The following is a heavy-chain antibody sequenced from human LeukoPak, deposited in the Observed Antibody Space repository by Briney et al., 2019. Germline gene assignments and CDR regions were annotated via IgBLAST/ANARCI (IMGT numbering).Heavy chain of an antibody. Sequence: GASVKVSCKASGFTFTSSAMQWVRQARGQRLEWIGWIVVGSGNTNYAQKFQERVTITRDMSTSTAYMELSSLRSEDTAVYYCAADLGGSGSGPPGEPPQFWGQGTLVTVFS. D-gene: IGHD3-10*01. CDR1: GFTFTSSA. CDR2: IVVGSGNT. V-gene: IGHV1-58*02. J-gene: IGHJ4*02. CDR3: AADLGGSGSGPPGEPPQF.